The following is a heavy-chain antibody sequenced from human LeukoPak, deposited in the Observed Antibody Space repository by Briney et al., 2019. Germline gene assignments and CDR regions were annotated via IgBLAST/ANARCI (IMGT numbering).Heavy chain of an antibody. CDR1: GYTFTDYY. V-gene: IGHV1-2*06. CDR2: INPNSGDT. J-gene: IGHJ4*02. D-gene: IGHD5-24*01. Sequence: ASVKVFCKASGYTFTDYYMHWVRRAPGQGLEWMGRINPNSGDTNYAQKFQGRVTMTRDTSISTAYMELTRLTSDDTAVYYCSRRENDYWGRGTLVTVSS. CDR3: SRRENDY.